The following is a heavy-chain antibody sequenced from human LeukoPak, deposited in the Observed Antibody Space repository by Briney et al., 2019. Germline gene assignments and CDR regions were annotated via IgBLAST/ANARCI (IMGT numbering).Heavy chain of an antibody. CDR3: AKDAGYNTAFDI. CDR1: GFTFSSYA. J-gene: IGHJ3*02. Sequence: GGSLRLSCAASGFTFSSYAMSWVRQAPGEGLEWVSGISGSGGSIDYADSVKRRFTISRDNSKNMLYLQMNSLRAEDTAVYYCAKDAGYNTAFDIWGQGTMLTVSS. CDR2: ISGSGGSI. D-gene: IGHD1-14*01. V-gene: IGHV3-23*01.